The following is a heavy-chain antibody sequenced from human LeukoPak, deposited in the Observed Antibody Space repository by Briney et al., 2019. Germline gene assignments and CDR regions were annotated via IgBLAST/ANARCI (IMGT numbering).Heavy chain of an antibody. J-gene: IGHJ4*02. V-gene: IGHV3-21*01. CDR1: GFTFSSYS. CDR3: AREVKWELPDY. D-gene: IGHD1-26*01. Sequence: GGSLRLSCAASGFTFSSYSMNWVRQAPGKGLEWVSSISSNSNYIYYADSVKGRFTISRDNAKNSLYLQMNSLRVDDTAIYYCAREVKWELPDYWGQGTLVTVSS. CDR2: ISSNSNYI.